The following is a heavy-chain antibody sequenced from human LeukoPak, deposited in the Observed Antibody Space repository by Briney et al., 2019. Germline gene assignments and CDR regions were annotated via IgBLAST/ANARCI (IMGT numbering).Heavy chain of an antibody. V-gene: IGHV1-8*01. D-gene: IGHD2-15*01. Sequence: ASVKVSCKASGYTFTSYDINWVRRATGQGLEWMGWMNPNSGNTGYAQKFQGRVTMTRNTSISTAYMELSSLRSEDTAVYYCARGPRYCSGGSCLYYFDYWGQGTLVTVSS. J-gene: IGHJ4*02. CDR3: ARGPRYCSGGSCLYYFDY. CDR2: MNPNSGNT. CDR1: GYTFTSYD.